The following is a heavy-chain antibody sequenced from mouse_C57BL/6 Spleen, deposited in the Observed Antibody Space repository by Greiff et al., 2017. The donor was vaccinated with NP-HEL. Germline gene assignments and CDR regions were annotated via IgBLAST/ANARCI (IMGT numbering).Heavy chain of an antibody. CDR2: INPGSGGT. Sequence: QVQLKQSGAELVRPGTSVKVSCKASGYAFPNYLIEWVKQRPGQGLEWIGVINPGSGGTNYNEKFKGKATLTADKSSSTAYMQLSSLTSEDSAVYFCARSYDYDGYAMDYWGQGTSVTVSS. J-gene: IGHJ4*01. CDR3: ARSYDYDGYAMDY. D-gene: IGHD2-4*01. CDR1: GYAFPNYL. V-gene: IGHV1-54*01.